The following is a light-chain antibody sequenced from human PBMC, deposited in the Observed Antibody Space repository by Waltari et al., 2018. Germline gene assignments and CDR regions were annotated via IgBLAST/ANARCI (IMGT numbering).Light chain of an antibody. CDR1: QSISTY. Sequence: DIQMTQSPSSLSASVGDRVTITCRASQSISTYLHWYQHIPGKAPNLLIYAASTLQGGVPSRFSGSGSGTDFTLTISSLQPEDFATYYCQQSSSTPPTCAQGTKVEVK. V-gene: IGKV1-39*01. CDR2: AAS. J-gene: IGKJ1*01. CDR3: QQSSSTPPT.